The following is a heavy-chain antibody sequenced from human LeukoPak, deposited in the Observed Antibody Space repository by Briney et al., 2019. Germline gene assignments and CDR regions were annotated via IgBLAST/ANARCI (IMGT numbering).Heavy chain of an antibody. CDR2: ISSSDSTI. J-gene: IGHJ6*03. CDR3: ASGYSSGWDYYYYMDV. Sequence: GGSLRLSCAASGFSFSSYEMNWVRQAPGKGLEWISYISSSDSTIYYADSVKGRFTISRDNAKNSLYLQMNSLRAEDTAVYYCASGYSSGWDYYYYMDVWGKGTTVTISS. D-gene: IGHD6-19*01. CDR1: GFSFSSYE. V-gene: IGHV3-48*03.